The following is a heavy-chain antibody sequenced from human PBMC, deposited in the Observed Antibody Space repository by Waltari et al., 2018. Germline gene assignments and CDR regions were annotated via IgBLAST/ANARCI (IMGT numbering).Heavy chain of an antibody. CDR2: IRPILNIT. CDR1: GGSFSTYA. Sequence: QVQLVQSGAEVKKPESSVKVSCQVSGGSFSTYAINWVRQAPGQGLEWMGRIRPILNITQYSQKFQGRVTLTADTSTRVAYMELNSLTSEDTAVYFCSRGPQAAGNQLDPWGQGTLVTVSS. V-gene: IGHV1-69*04. J-gene: IGHJ5*02. CDR3: SRGPQAAGNQLDP.